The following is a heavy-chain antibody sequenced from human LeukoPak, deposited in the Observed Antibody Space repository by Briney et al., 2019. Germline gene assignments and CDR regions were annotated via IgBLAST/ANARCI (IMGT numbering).Heavy chain of an antibody. J-gene: IGHJ4*02. CDR1: GFTFSSYA. D-gene: IGHD3-10*01. CDR2: ISSNGGGA. CDR3: AKAASGFYYFDY. V-gene: IGHV3-64D*06. Sequence: GGSLRLSCSASGFTFSSYAMHWVRQAPGKGLEYVSAISSNGGGAYYADSVKGRFTISRDNSKNTLYLQMSSLRAEDTAVYYCAKAASGFYYFDYWGQGTLVTVSS.